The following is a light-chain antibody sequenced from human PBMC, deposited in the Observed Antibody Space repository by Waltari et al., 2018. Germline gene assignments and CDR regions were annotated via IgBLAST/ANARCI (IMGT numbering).Light chain of an antibody. V-gene: IGLV2-14*03. CDR2: NVN. J-gene: IGLJ1*01. Sequence: AALTYPAPVSGSPGQSITLSRTGSGRHLVVYNFSSWYQQHPGKVPRVIIYNVNERPSRISSRFSGSRSGNTASLTISGLQPDDEADYYCGSYRGSNIYVFGTGTKVTVL. CDR1: GRHLVVYNF. CDR3: GSYRGSNIYV.